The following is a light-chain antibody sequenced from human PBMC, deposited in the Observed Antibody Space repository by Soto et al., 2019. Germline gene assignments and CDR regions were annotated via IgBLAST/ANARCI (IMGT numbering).Light chain of an antibody. CDR3: CSYAGSYTGV. Sequence: QSALTQPRSVSGSPGQSVTISCTGTSSDVGGYNYVSWYQQDPGKAPKLMIYDVSKRPSGVPDRFSGSKSGNTASLTISGLQADDEADYYCCSYAGSYTGVFGGGTKLTVL. CDR2: DVS. CDR1: SSDVGGYNY. J-gene: IGLJ2*01. V-gene: IGLV2-11*01.